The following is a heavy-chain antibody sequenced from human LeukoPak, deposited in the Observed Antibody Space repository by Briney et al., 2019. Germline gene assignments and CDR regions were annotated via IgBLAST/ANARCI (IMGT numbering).Heavy chain of an antibody. CDR2: IYTSGST. CDR3: ARGMDV. CDR1: GGSISSGSYY. Sequence: SETLSLTCTVSGGSISSGSYYWSWIRQPAGKGLEWIGCIYTSGSTNYNPSLKSRVTISVDTSKNQFSLKLSSVTAVDTAVYYCARGMDVWGKGTTVTVSS. J-gene: IGHJ6*03. V-gene: IGHV4-61*02.